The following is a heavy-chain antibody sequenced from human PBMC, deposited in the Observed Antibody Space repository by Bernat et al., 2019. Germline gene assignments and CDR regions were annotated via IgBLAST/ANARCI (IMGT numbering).Heavy chain of an antibody. CDR1: GFAFSSFA. J-gene: IGHJ4*02. Sequence: EVQLLDSGGGLVQPGGSLRLSCAASGFAFSSFAMIWVRQAPGKGLEWVSVFSGSGGGTNHADSVKGRFTISRDNSKNTLYLQMNSLRAEDTAVYYCAKALGTYYYGSGDYWGQGTLVTVSS. D-gene: IGHD3-10*01. V-gene: IGHV3-23*01. CDR2: FSGSGGGT. CDR3: AKALGTYYYGSGDY.